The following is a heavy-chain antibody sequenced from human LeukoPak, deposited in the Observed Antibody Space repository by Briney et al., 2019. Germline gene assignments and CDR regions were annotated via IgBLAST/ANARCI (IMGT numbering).Heavy chain of an antibody. CDR3: ARIHNLAIPAHFDY. J-gene: IGHJ4*02. CDR1: GFPYSSYE. CDR2: INSGGSTL. Sequence: GGSLTLLCAASGFPYSSYEMNWVRQAPGKGLEWVSYINSGGSTLYYADSVKGRFTISRDNAKNSLYLQMNSLRAEDTAVYYCARIHNLAIPAHFDYWGQGSLVSVSS. D-gene: IGHD1-1*01. V-gene: IGHV3-48*03.